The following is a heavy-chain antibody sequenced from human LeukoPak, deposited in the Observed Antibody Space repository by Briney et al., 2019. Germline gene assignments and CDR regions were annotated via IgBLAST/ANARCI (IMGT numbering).Heavy chain of an antibody. J-gene: IGHJ6*03. V-gene: IGHV4-61*02. CDR2: IYTNGST. Sequence: SETLSLTCTVSGGSITSGSYYWSWIRQPAGKGLEWIGRIYTNGSTNYNPSLKSRVTISVDTSKNQFSLKLSSVTAADTALYYCAGINSYYDSSGYYLDVWGKGTTVTISS. D-gene: IGHD3-22*01. CDR3: AGINSYYDSSGYYLDV. CDR1: GGSITSGSYY.